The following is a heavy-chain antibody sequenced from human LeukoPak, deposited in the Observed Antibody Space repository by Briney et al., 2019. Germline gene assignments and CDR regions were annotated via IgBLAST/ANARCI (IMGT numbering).Heavy chain of an antibody. D-gene: IGHD6-13*01. CDR2: MNPNSGAT. J-gene: IGHJ4*02. CDR1: GYTFTSYD. V-gene: IGHV1-8*01. CDR3: ARDRPIAAGYFDY. Sequence: ASVKVSCKASGYTFTSYDFNWLRQATGQGPEWMGWMNPNSGATGYAQKFQGRITMTRSASINTAYMELTDLRSEDTAVYYCARDRPIAAGYFDYWGQGTLVTVSS.